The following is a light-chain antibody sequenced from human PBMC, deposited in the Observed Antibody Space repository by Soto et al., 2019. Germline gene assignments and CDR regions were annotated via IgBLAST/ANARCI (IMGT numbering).Light chain of an antibody. J-gene: IGKJ5*01. Sequence: EIVMTQSPATLSVSPGERATLSCRASHSVSSYLALYQQKPGQDPRLLIYDASTRATGIPARFSGSGSGTDFTLPISSLEPEDFAVYYCQQRSNWPPITFGQGTRLEIK. V-gene: IGKV3-11*01. CDR1: HSVSSY. CDR3: QQRSNWPPIT. CDR2: DAS.